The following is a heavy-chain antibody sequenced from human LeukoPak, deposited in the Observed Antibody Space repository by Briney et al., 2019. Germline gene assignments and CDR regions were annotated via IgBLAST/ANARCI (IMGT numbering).Heavy chain of an antibody. CDR3: ASRYDSSGYYYVDC. V-gene: IGHV1-2*02. D-gene: IGHD3-22*01. Sequence: ASVKVSCKASGYTFTGYYMHWVRQAPGQGLEWMGWINPNSGGTNYAQKFQGRVTMTRDTSISTAYMELSRLRSDDTAVYYCASRYDSSGYYYVDCWGQGTLVTVSS. CDR2: INPNSGGT. J-gene: IGHJ4*02. CDR1: GYTFTGYY.